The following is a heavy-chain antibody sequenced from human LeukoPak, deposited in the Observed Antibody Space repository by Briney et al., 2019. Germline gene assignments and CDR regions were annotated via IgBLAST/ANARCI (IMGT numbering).Heavy chain of an antibody. J-gene: IGHJ4*02. CDR2: IRYDGSNK. CDR3: AKDSTSSSWYGGGYFDY. D-gene: IGHD6-13*01. CDR1: GFTFSSYG. Sequence: GGSLRLSCAASGFTFSSYGMHWVRQAPGKGLEWVAFIRYDGSNKYYADSVKGRFTISRDNSKNTLYLQMNSLRAEDTAVYYCAKDSTSSSWYGGGYFDYWGQGTLVTVSS. V-gene: IGHV3-30*02.